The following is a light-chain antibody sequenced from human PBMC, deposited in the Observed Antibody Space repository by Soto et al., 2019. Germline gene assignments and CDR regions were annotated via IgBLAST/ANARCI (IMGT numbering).Light chain of an antibody. J-gene: IGKJ4*01. Sequence: EILMSQSPCTLALSPGERATLSCRASQRVTSSYLAWYQQKPGQAPRLLIYGASSRATGIPDRFSGSGSGTDFTLTISSLVPEDFEVYYCQQRSNWPLTFGGGTKVDIK. CDR1: QRVTSSY. V-gene: IGKV3D-20*02. CDR3: QQRSNWPLT. CDR2: GAS.